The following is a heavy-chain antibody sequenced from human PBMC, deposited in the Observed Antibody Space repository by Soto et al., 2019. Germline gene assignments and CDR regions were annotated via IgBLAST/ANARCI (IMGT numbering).Heavy chain of an antibody. CDR2: ISGSGGTT. V-gene: IGHV3-23*01. J-gene: IGHJ4*02. D-gene: IGHD6-13*01. Sequence: SGGSLRLSCAASGFTFSSSAISWVRQAPGKGLEWVSLISGSGGTTFYADSVKGRFTMSRDNSKNMLYVQMNSLSAEDTAVYYCAMGLAAAGPFDYWGQGTLVTVSS. CDR3: AMGLAAAGPFDY. CDR1: GFTFSSSA.